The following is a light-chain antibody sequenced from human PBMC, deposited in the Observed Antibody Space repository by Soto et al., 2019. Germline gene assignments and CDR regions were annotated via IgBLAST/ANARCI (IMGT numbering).Light chain of an antibody. J-gene: IGLJ1*01. CDR3: TSYTGSSLFV. Sequence: QSALTQPASVSGSPGQSITISCTGTSSDVGGYNYVSWYQQHPGKAPKLMIYEVSNRPAGLPDRFSGSKSGNTASLIISGLQAEDEADYYCTSYTGSSLFVFGTGTKLTVL. CDR2: EVS. V-gene: IGLV2-14*03. CDR1: SSDVGGYNY.